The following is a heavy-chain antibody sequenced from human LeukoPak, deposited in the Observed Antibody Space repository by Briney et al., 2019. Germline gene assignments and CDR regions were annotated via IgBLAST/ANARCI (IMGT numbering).Heavy chain of an antibody. CDR1: GFTFSSYA. CDR3: AKEGPRYNWNGEGGVY. D-gene: IGHD1-1*01. Sequence: PGGSLRLSCAASGFTFSSYAMSWVRQAPGKGLEWVSAISGSGGSTYYADSVKGRFTISRDNSKNTLYLQMNSLRAEDTAVYYCAKEGPRYNWNGEGGVYWGQGTLVTVSS. V-gene: IGHV3-23*01. CDR2: ISGSGGST. J-gene: IGHJ4*02.